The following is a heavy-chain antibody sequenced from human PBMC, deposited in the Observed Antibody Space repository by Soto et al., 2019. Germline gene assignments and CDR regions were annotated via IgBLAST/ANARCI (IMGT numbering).Heavy chain of an antibody. CDR2: IIPIFGTA. V-gene: IGHV1-69*13. CDR1: GGTSSSYA. D-gene: IGHD4-17*01. Sequence: SVKVSCKASGGTSSSYAISWVRQAPGQGLEWMGGIIPIFGTANYAQKFQGRVTITADESTSTAYMELSSLRSEDTAVYYCASHMEGDYSPAFDYWGQGTLVTVSS. J-gene: IGHJ4*02. CDR3: ASHMEGDYSPAFDY.